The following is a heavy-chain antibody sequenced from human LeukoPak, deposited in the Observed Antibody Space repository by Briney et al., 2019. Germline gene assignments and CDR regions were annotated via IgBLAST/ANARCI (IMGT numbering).Heavy chain of an antibody. D-gene: IGHD1-26*01. J-gene: IGHJ3*01. Sequence: GGSLRLPCAASGFTFSNYWMTWVRQAPGKGLEWVANIKQDGSEKNYVDSVKGRFTISRDNAQNSLYLQMNSLRAEDTAVYYCASTATCSFWGQGTMVTVSS. CDR2: IKQDGSEK. CDR1: GFTFSNYW. CDR3: ASTATCSF. V-gene: IGHV3-7*01.